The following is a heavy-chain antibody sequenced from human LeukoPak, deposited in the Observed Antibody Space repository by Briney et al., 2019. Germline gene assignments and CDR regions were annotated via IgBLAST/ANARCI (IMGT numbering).Heavy chain of an antibody. CDR1: GFTFNSYS. Sequence: GGSLRLSCTASGFTFNSYSMNWVRQAPGKGLEWVSSISRSSTNTYYAASLKGRFTISRDNAKNSLYLQMNSLRADDTAVYYCARVREAAAFDFWGQGTLVTVSS. V-gene: IGHV3-21*01. CDR3: ARVREAAAFDF. CDR2: ISRSSTNT. D-gene: IGHD6-13*01. J-gene: IGHJ4*02.